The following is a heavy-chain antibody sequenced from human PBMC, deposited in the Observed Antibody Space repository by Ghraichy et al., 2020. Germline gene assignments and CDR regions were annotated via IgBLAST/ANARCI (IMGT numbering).Heavy chain of an antibody. CDR3: ARDLPEFYSGSYDFDY. D-gene: IGHD1-26*01. J-gene: IGHJ4*02. V-gene: IGHV3-7*01. Sequence: GESLNISCAASGFTFSSYWMSWVRQAPGKGLEWVANIKQDGSEKYYVDSVKGRFTISRDNAKNSLYLQMNSLRAEDTAVYYCARDLPEFYSGSYDFDYWGQGTLVTVSS. CDR1: GFTFSSYW. CDR2: IKQDGSEK.